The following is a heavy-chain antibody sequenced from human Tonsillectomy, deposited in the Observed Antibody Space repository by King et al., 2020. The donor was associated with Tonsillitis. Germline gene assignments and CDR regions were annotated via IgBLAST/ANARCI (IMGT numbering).Heavy chain of an antibody. J-gene: IGHJ4*02. V-gene: IGHV1-69*09. CDR3: ASDHPNCSGGSCYWGNFDY. Sequence: VQLVESGAEVKKPGSSVKVSCKASGGTFSSYAISWVRQAPGQGLEWMGRIIPILGIANYAQKFQGRVTITADKSTSTAYMELSSLRSEDTAVYYCASDHPNCSGGSCYWGNFDYWGQGTLVTVSS. CDR1: GGTFSSYA. CDR2: IIPILGIA. D-gene: IGHD2-15*01.